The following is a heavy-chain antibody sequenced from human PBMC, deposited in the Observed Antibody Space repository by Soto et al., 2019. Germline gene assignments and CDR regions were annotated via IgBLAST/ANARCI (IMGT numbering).Heavy chain of an antibody. CDR3: ARFEYSSSSDH. D-gene: IGHD6-6*01. V-gene: IGHV3-30-3*01. CDR1: GFTFSSYA. Sequence: QVQLVESGGGVVHPGRSLRLSCAASGFTFSSYAMHWVRQAPGKGLEWVAVISYDGSNKYYADSVKGRFTISRDNSKNTLYLQMNSLRAEDTAVYYCARFEYSSSSDHWGQGTLVTVSS. CDR2: ISYDGSNK. J-gene: IGHJ5*02.